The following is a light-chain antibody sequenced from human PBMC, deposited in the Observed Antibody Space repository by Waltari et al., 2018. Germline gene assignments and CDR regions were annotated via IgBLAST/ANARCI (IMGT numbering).Light chain of an antibody. V-gene: IGLV2-14*03. J-gene: IGLJ1*01. CDR3: CSYTNSGTRV. CDR1: SSDIGGYVY. Sequence: QSPLTQPASVSASPGQSITISCTGTSSDIGGYVYASWYQQHPGRAPKLIFYEVDKRPSGISSRFSGSKSGNTASLTISGLQPEDEADYYCCSYTNSGTRVFGTGTKVTVL. CDR2: EVD.